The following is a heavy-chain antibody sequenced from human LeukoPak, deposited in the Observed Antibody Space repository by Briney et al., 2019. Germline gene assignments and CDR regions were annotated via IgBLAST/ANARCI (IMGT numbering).Heavy chain of an antibody. CDR3: ARGCVTRLRSLNWFDP. CDR2: INHSGST. Sequence: PSETLSLTCAVYGGSFSGYYWSWIRQPPGKGLEWIGEINHSGSTNYNPSLKSRVTISVDTSKNQFSLKLSSVTAADTAVYYCARGCVTRLRSLNWFDPWGQGTLVTVSS. V-gene: IGHV4-34*01. CDR1: GGSFSGYY. D-gene: IGHD2-21*02. J-gene: IGHJ5*02.